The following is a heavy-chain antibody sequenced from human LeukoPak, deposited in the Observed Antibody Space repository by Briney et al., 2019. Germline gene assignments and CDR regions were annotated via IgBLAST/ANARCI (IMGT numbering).Heavy chain of an antibody. D-gene: IGHD3-10*01. J-gene: IGHJ6*02. CDR2: ISSNGGST. Sequence: PGGSPRLSCAASGFTFSSYAMHWVRQAPGKGLEYVSAISSNGGSTYYANSVKGRFTISRDNSKNTLYLQMGSLRAEDMAVYYCARGHTYYYGSGSYYNHGYGMDVWGQGTTVTVSS. V-gene: IGHV3-64*01. CDR3: ARGHTYYYGSGSYYNHGYGMDV. CDR1: GFTFSSYA.